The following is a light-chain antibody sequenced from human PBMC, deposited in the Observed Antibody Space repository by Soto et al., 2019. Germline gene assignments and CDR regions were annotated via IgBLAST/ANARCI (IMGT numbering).Light chain of an antibody. V-gene: IGKV3-15*01. CDR2: GAS. J-gene: IGKJ5*01. CDR1: QSVSSN. Sequence: EIVMTQYPATLSVSPGERATLSCRASQSVSSNLAWYQQKPGQAPRLLIYGASTRATGIPARFSGSGSGTEFTLTISSLQSEDFAVYYCQQYNNWPPPTFGQGTRLDIK. CDR3: QQYNNWPPPT.